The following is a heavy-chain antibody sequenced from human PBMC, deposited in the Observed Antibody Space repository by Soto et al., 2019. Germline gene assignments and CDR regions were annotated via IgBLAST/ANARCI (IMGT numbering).Heavy chain of an antibody. J-gene: IGHJ6*02. CDR2: INPNSGGT. D-gene: IGHD2-15*01. CDR1: GYTFTGYY. CDR3: ARDDVVVVAATLLHYFYGMDV. V-gene: IGHV1-2*02. Sequence: ASVKVSCKASGYTFTGYYMHWVRQAPGQGLEWMGWINPNSGGTNYAQKFQGRVTMTRDTSISTAYMELSRLRSDDTAVYYCARDDVVVVAATLLHYFYGMDVWGQGPTVTVSS.